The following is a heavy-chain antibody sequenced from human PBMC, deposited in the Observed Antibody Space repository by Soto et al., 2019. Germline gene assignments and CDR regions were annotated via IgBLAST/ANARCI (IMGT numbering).Heavy chain of an antibody. CDR2: IIPIFGTA. V-gene: IGHV1-69*12. CDR3: ASHYDSSGYYYRGLDY. J-gene: IGHJ4*02. CDR1: GGTFSSYA. D-gene: IGHD3-22*01. Sequence: QVQLVQSGAEVKKPGSSVKVSCKASGGTFSSYAISWVRQAPGQGLEWMGGIIPIFGTADYAQTFQGRVTITADDSTRTAYMELSSLRSEDTAVYYCASHYDSSGYYYRGLDYWGQGTLVTVSS.